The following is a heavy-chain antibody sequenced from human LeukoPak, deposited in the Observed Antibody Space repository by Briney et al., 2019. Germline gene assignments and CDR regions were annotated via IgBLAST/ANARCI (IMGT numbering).Heavy chain of an antibody. V-gene: IGHV1-46*01. D-gene: IGHD3-22*01. CDR1: GYTFTSYY. CDR3: ARAGGYYDSSGLSDY. Sequence: ASVKVSCKASGYTFTSYYMHWVRQAPGQGLEWMGIINPSGGSTSYAQKFQGRVTMTRDMSTSTVYMELSSLRSEDTAVYYCARAGGYYDSSGLSDYWGQGTLVTVSS. CDR2: INPSGGST. J-gene: IGHJ4*02.